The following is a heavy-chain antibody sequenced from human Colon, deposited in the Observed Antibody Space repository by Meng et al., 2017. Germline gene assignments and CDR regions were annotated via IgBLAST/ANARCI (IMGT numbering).Heavy chain of an antibody. CDR2: ISSGGTII. D-gene: IGHD2-21*02. Sequence: GESLKISCTASGFTFSSHMMNWARQAPGKGLEWISYISSGGTIIFYADSVKGRFTISRDNAKNSLYLQMSSLRAEDTGIYYCSTASWPSDAGAPAVWGQGTLVTVSS. V-gene: IGHV3-48*03. CDR1: GFTFSSHM. J-gene: IGHJ4*02. CDR3: STASWPSDAGAPAV.